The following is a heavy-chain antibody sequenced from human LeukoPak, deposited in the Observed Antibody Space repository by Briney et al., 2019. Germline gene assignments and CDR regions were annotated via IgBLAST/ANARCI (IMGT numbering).Heavy chain of an antibody. V-gene: IGHV4-4*02. Sequence: SGTLSLTCAVSGGSISSSNWWSWVRQPPGKGLEWIGEIYHSGSTNYNPSLKSRVTISVDTSKSQFSLNLTSVTAADTAVYYCARDRAARLTSGFDYWGQGTLVTVSS. CDR1: GGSISSSNW. J-gene: IGHJ4*02. D-gene: IGHD6-6*01. CDR2: IYHSGST. CDR3: ARDRAARLTSGFDY.